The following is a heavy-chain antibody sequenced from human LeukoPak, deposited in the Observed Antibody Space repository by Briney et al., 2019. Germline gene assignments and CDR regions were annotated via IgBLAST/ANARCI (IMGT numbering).Heavy chain of an antibody. J-gene: IGHJ6*03. V-gene: IGHV3-48*04. CDR3: ARERLEYYYYYMDV. CDR2: ISSSGSTI. D-gene: IGHD1-1*01. Sequence: GGSLRLSCAASGFTFSSYWMHWVRQAPGKGLEWVSYISSSGSTIYYADSVKGRFTISRDNAKNSLYLQMNSLRAEDTAVYYCARERLEYYYYYMDVWGKGTTVTVSS. CDR1: GFTFSSYW.